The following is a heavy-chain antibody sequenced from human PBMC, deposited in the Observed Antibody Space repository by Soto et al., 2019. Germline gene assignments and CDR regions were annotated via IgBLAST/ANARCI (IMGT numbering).Heavy chain of an antibody. CDR1: GFTFSTYS. CDR2: ISSSSSST. D-gene: IGHD2-15*01. V-gene: IGHV3-48*04. Sequence: GGSLRLSCAASGFTFSTYSMNWVRQAPGKGLEWVSYISSSSSSTYYTDSVKGRFTISRDNAKNSLYLQMNSLRAEDTAVYYCARDPSVVVVAATPYYYYGMDVWGQGTTVTVSS. J-gene: IGHJ6*02. CDR3: ARDPSVVVVAATPYYYYGMDV.